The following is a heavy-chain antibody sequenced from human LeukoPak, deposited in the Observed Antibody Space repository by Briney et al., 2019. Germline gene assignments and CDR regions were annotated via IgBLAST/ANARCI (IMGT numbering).Heavy chain of an antibody. CDR3: ARSDIVVVTIDS. CDR1: GFIVRSNS. CDR2: ISTSDSTM. V-gene: IGHV3-48*04. Sequence: GGSLRLSCAVSGFIVRSNSMSWVRQAPGKGLEWVSYISTSDSTMYYADSVKGRFTVSRDNAKNSLYLQMHSLRAAATAVYYCARSDIVVVTIDSWGQGTLVTVSS. J-gene: IGHJ4*02. D-gene: IGHD2-21*02.